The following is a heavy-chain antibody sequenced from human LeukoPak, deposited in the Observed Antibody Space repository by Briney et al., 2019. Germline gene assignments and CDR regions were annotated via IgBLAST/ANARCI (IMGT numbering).Heavy chain of an antibody. J-gene: IGHJ4*02. CDR1: GFTFSGSA. D-gene: IGHD3-10*01. Sequence: SGGSLRLSCAASGFTFSGSAMHWVRQASGKGLEWVGRIRSKANSYATAYAASVKGRFTISRDDSKNTAYLQMNSLKTEDTAMYYCVIIGQDFDYWGQGTLVTVSS. V-gene: IGHV3-73*01. CDR2: IRSKANSYAT. CDR3: VIIGQDFDY.